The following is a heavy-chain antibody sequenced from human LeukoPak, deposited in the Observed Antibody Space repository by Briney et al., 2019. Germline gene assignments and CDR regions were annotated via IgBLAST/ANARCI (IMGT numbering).Heavy chain of an antibody. CDR1: GYTFTGYY. CDR2: INPNSGGT. Sequence: ASVKVSCKASGYTFTGYYMHWVRQAPGQGLEWMGWINPNSGGTNYAQKFQGRVTMTRDTSISTAYMELSRLRSEDTAVYYCARDTSSAYYFDYWGQGTLVTVSS. J-gene: IGHJ4*02. CDR3: ARDTSSAYYFDY. V-gene: IGHV1-2*02. D-gene: IGHD6-13*01.